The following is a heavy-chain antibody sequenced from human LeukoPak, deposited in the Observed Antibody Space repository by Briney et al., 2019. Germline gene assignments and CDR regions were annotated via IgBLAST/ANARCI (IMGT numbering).Heavy chain of an antibody. CDR2: INPTSGGT. CDR3: ARDGDSYGYYYYGMDV. J-gene: IGHJ6*02. Sequence: GASVKVSCKASGYTFTGYYMHWVRQAPGQGLEWMGWINPTSGGTKYAQTFQGRVTMTRDTSISTACMELSSLRSDDTAVYYCARDGDSYGYYYYGMDVWGQGTTVTVSS. V-gene: IGHV1-2*02. D-gene: IGHD5-18*01. CDR1: GYTFTGYY.